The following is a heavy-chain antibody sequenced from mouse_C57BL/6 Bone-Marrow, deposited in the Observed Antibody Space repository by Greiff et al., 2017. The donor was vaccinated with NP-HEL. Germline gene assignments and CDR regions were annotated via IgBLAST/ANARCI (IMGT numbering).Heavy chain of an antibody. D-gene: IGHD1-1*01. CDR3: ERVTTVVATPFDY. CDR1: GYTFTSYW. V-gene: IGHV1-59*01. Sequence: QVQLQQPGAELVRPGTSVKLSCKASGYTFTSYWMHWVKQRPGQGLEWIGVIDPSDSYTNYNQKFKGKATLTVDTSSSTAYMQLSSLTSEDSAVYYCERVTTVVATPFDYWGQGTTLTVSS. CDR2: IDPSDSYT. J-gene: IGHJ2*01.